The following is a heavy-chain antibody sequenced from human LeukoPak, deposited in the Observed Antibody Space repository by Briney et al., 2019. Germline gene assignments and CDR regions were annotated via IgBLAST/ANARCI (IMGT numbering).Heavy chain of an antibody. CDR3: ARRTNYYYMDV. CDR1: GGSISIYS. D-gene: IGHD3-3*01. V-gene: IGHV4-39*01. CDR2: IYYSGST. J-gene: IGHJ6*03. Sequence: PSETLSLTCTVSGGSISIYSWSWIRQPPGKGLEWIGSIYYSGSTYYNPSLKSRVTISVDTSKNQFSLKLSSVTAADTAAYYCARRTNYYYMDVWGKGTTVTISS.